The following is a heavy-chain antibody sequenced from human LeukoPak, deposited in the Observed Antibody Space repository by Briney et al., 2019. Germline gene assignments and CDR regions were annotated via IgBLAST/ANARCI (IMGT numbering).Heavy chain of an antibody. Sequence: PSETLSLTCTVSGGSISSSSYYWGWIRQPPGKGLEWIGSIYYSGSTYYNPSLKSRVTISVDTSKNQFSLKLSSVTAADTAVYYCASLSLRTVIAVAGRFDYWGQGTLVTVSS. CDR2: IYYSGST. D-gene: IGHD6-19*01. J-gene: IGHJ4*02. CDR3: ASLSLRTVIAVAGRFDY. CDR1: GGSISSSSYY. V-gene: IGHV4-39*01.